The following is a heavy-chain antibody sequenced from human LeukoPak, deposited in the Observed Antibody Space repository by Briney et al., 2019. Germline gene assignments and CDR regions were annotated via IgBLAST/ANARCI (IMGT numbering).Heavy chain of an antibody. J-gene: IGHJ6*03. Sequence: TSSETLSLTCTVSGGSISSYYWSWIRQPPGKGLEWIGYIYYSGSTNYNPSLKSRVTISVDTSKNQFSLKLSSVTAADTAVYYCARRVGLWGSGSSLHYYYYYMDVWGKGTTVTVSS. CDR2: IYYSGST. D-gene: IGHD3-10*01. V-gene: IGHV4-59*01. CDR3: ARRVGLWGSGSSLHYYYYYMDV. CDR1: GGSISSYY.